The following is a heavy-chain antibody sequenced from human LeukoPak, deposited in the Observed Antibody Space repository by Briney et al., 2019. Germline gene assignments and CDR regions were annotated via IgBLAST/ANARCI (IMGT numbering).Heavy chain of an antibody. Sequence: PGGSLRLSCAASGFTFSSHALYWVRQAPGKGLEWVALMSYDGSKKYYADSVKGRSTISRDSSKNTLFLQMNSLSAGDTALYYCARVRPLGRGYHYVEWTFGALDYWGQGTLVTVSS. D-gene: IGHD3-16*02. CDR1: GFTFSSHA. CDR2: MSYDGSKK. CDR3: ARVRPLGRGYHYVEWTFGALDY. V-gene: IGHV3-30*04. J-gene: IGHJ4*02.